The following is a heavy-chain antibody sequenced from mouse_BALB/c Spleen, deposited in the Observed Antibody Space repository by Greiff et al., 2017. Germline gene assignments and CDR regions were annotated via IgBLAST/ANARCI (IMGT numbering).Heavy chain of an antibody. CDR3: ARSLRRGFDY. CDR2: IDTSDSYT. V-gene: IGHV1-69*01. D-gene: IGHD1-2*01. J-gene: IGHJ2*01. Sequence: QVQLQQPGAELVMPGASVKMSCKASGYTFTDYWMHWVKQRPGQGLEWIGAIDTSDSYTSYNQKFKGKATLTVDESSSTAYMQLSSLTSEDSAVYYCARSLRRGFDYWGQGTTLTVSS. CDR1: GYTFTDYW.